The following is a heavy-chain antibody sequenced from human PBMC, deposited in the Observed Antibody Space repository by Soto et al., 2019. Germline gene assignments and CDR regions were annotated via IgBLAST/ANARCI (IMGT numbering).Heavy chain of an antibody. V-gene: IGHV3-30*18. CDR2: ISYDGSNK. D-gene: IGHD5-18*01. J-gene: IGHJ4*02. CDR3: AKDSSSYGVDY. Sequence: VGSLRISCAASGFTFSSYGMHWVRQAPGKGLEWVAVISYDGSNKYYADSVKGRFTISRDNSKNTLYLQMNSLRAEDTAVYYCAKDSSSYGVDYWGQGTLVTVSS. CDR1: GFTFSSYG.